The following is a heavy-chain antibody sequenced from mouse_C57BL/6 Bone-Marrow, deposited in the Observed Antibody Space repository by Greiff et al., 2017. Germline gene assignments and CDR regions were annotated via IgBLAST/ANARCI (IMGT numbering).Heavy chain of an antibody. V-gene: IGHV1-59*01. CDR3: ARFDGSGYPFAY. J-gene: IGHJ3*01. D-gene: IGHD3-2*02. CDR1: GYTFTSYW. CDR2: IDPSDSYT. Sequence: QVHVKQSGAELVRPGTSVKLSCKASGYTFTSYWMHWVKQRPGQGLEWIGVIDPSDSYTNYNQKFKGKATLTVDTSSSTAYMQLSSLTSEDSAVYYCARFDGSGYPFAYWGQGTLVTVSA.